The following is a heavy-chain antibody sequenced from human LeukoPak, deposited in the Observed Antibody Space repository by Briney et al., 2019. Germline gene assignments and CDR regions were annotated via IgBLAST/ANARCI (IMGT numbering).Heavy chain of an antibody. CDR3: ARDWLTIFGVGPSGWFDP. CDR2: ISYDGSNK. CDR1: GFTFSSYA. V-gene: IGHV3-30-3*01. D-gene: IGHD3-3*01. J-gene: IGHJ5*02. Sequence: PGGSLRLSCAASGFTFSSYAMHWVRQAPGKGLEWVAVISYDGSNKYYADSVKGRFTISRDNSKNTLYLQMNSLRAEDTAVYYCARDWLTIFGVGPSGWFDPWGQGTLVTVSS.